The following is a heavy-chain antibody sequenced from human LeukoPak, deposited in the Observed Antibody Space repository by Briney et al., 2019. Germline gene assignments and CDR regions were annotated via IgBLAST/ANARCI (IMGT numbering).Heavy chain of an antibody. D-gene: IGHD6-6*01. CDR2: ISSSSYI. J-gene: IGHJ3*01. CDR1: GFTFSSYS. CDR3: ARDSSVCEFDV. V-gene: IGHV3-21*01. Sequence: NPGGSLRLSCAASGFTFSSYSMNWVRQAPGKGLEWVSSISSSSYIYYADSVKGRFTISRDNAKNSLYLHMNSLRAEDTAVYYCARDSSVCEFDVWGQGTMVTVSS.